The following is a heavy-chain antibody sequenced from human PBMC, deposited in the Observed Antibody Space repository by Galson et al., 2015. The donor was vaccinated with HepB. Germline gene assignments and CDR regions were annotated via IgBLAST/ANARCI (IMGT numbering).Heavy chain of an antibody. CDR3: ARMGIGPISGSYFATFDY. CDR1: GYTFTSYG. V-gene: IGHV1-18*01. J-gene: IGHJ4*02. Sequence: SVKVSCKASGYTFTSYGISWVRQAPGQGLEWMGWISAYNDNTNYAQKLQGRVTMTTDTSTSTAYMELRSLRSDDTAVYYCARMGIGPISGSYFATFDYWGQGTLVTVSS. CDR2: ISAYNDNT. D-gene: IGHD1-26*01.